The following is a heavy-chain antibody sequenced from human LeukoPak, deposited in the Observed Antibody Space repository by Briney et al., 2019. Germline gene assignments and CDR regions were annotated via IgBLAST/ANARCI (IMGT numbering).Heavy chain of an antibody. CDR1: GGSLSSYY. V-gene: IGHV4-59*01. Sequence: PSETLSLTCTVAGGSLSSYYWRWSRQPPGKGLEWIGYIYYSGHTNYNPSLKSRVTISVDTSKNQFSLKLSSVTAADTAVYYCARFHYSGSGNPDWYFDLWGRGTLVTVSS. CDR2: IYYSGHT. J-gene: IGHJ2*01. CDR3: ARFHYSGSGNPDWYFDL. D-gene: IGHD3-10*01.